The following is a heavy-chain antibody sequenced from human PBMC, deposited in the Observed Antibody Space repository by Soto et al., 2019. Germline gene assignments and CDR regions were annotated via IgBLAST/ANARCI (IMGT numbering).Heavy chain of an antibody. CDR2: ISSNGVTK. J-gene: IGHJ1*01. CDR3: ARADALYYDSRLF. D-gene: IGHD3-16*01. CDR1: GFTFSSFE. V-gene: IGHV3-48*03. Sequence: QAGGSLRLSCAASGFTFSSFEMSWVRQAPGKGLEWISYISSNGVTKFYADSVKDRFSISRDNSKNSVHLQLRRLRVEDTAVYYCARADALYYDSRLFWGRGTQVTVSS.